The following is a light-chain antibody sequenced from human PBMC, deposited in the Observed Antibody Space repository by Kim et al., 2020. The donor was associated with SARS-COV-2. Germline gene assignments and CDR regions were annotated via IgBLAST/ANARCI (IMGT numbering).Light chain of an antibody. CDR1: QSVSSSY. J-gene: IGKJ5*01. CDR3: QQYGRSPPT. V-gene: IGKV3-20*01. CDR2: GAS. Sequence: EVLLTQSPGTLSLSPGERAILSCRASQSVSSSYLAWYQHKPGQSPRLLIHGASSRATGVPDRFRGGGSGTDFTLTITRLEPEDFAVYYCQQYGRSPPTFGQGTRLEIK.